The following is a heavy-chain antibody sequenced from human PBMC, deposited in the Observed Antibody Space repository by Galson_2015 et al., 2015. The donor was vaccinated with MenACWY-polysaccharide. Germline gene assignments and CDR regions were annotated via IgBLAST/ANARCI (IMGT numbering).Heavy chain of an antibody. CDR2: IKKDGSKK. Sequence: SLRLSCAASGFTFSSYWMTWVRQAPGKGLEWVANIKKDGSKKYYVDSVQGRFTISRDNSKNSLYLQMHSLRAEDTAVYSCARGHYGTDLWVHWTPVTASS. J-gene: IGHJ6*02. V-gene: IGHV3-7*01. CDR3: ARGHYGTDL. CDR1: GFTFSSYW.